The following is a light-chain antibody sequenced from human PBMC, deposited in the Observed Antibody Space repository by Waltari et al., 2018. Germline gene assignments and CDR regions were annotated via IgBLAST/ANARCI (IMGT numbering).Light chain of an antibody. Sequence: QSVLTQPPSASGSPGQRVTISCSGSTANIGSNTVNWYQQIPGTAPKLLIYTNSTGPSGVPDRFSGSKSGTSGFLAISGLQSEDEADYYCAAWDDGLNGWVFGGRTRVSVL. J-gene: IGLJ3*02. V-gene: IGLV1-44*01. CDR1: TANIGSNT. CDR2: TNS. CDR3: AAWDDGLNGWV.